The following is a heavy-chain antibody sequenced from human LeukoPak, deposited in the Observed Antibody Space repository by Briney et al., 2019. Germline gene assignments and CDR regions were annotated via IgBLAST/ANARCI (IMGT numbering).Heavy chain of an antibody. D-gene: IGHD2-2*01. CDR1: GFTFSSFS. CDR3: AKDRSCSGSSCNVAS. Sequence: PGGSLRLSCAASGFTFSSFSMSWVRQAPGKGLEWVSAISGSGGSTFYADSVKGRFTISRDNSKNTLFLQMNGLRAEDTAVYYCAKDRSCSGSSCNVASWGQGTTVTVSS. J-gene: IGHJ3*01. V-gene: IGHV3-23*01. CDR2: ISGSGGST.